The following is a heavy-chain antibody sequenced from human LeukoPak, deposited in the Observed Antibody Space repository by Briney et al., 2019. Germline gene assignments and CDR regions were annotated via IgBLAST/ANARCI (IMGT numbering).Heavy chain of an antibody. CDR2: IKQDGSEK. J-gene: IGHJ5*01. CDR1: GFTFSTYW. CDR3: ARGFNLAS. V-gene: IGHV3-7*05. Sequence: GGSLRLSCADSGFTFSTYWMTWVRQAPGKGLEWVANIKQDGSEKHYVDSVKGRFTISRDNAKNSLSLQMNSLRAEDTAVFYCARGFNLASWGQGTLVTVSS.